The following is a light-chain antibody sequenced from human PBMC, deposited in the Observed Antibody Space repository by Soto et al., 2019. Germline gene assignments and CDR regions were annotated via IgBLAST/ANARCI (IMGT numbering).Light chain of an antibody. CDR2: EVT. CDR1: SSDVGGYNY. CDR3: SSYAGSNNYV. J-gene: IGLJ1*01. V-gene: IGLV2-8*01. Sequence: QSALTQPPSASGSPGQSVTISCTGTSSDVGGYNYVSWYQQHPGKVPKLMIYEVTKRPSGVPDRFSGSKSGDTASLTVSGLRAEDEADYYCSSYAGSNNYVFGTGTKVTVL.